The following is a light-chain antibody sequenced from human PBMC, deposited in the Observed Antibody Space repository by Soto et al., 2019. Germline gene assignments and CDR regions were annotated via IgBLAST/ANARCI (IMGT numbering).Light chain of an antibody. CDR1: SSDVGAYNY. J-gene: IGLJ1*01. V-gene: IGLV2-14*01. CDR3: SSLTTSFTYV. CDR2: EVS. Sequence: QSALTQPASVSGPPGQSITISCTGTSSDVGAYNYISWYQQHPGKAPKLLLSEVSNRPSGVSDRFSGSKSGNTASLTISGLQAEDEADYYCSSLTTSFTYVFGTGTKVTAL.